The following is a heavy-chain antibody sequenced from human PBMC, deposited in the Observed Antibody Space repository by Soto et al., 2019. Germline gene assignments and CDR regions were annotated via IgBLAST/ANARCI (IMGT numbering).Heavy chain of an antibody. Sequence: GGSLRLSCAASGFTFSSYWMHWVRQAPGKGLMWLLSSNGDGGSISHADSVKGRFTISRDNAKNTLYLQMSSLRAEDTAMYYCAREDCSGGLCKRFDYWGQGTLVTVSS. CDR3: AREDCSGGLCKRFDY. J-gene: IGHJ4*02. CDR1: GFTFSSYW. CDR2: SNGDGGSI. D-gene: IGHD2-15*01. V-gene: IGHV3-74*01.